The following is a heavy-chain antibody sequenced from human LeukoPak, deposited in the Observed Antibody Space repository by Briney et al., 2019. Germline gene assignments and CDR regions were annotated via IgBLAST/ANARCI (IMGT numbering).Heavy chain of an antibody. CDR1: GYTFTGYY. D-gene: IGHD3-22*01. CDR2: INPNSGGT. Sequence: ASVKVSCKASGYTFTGYYMHWVRQAPGQGLEWMGWINPNSGGTNYAQKFQGRVTMTRDTSISTAYMELSRLRSDDTAVYYCARQISDYYGSSGLCAFDIWGQGTMVTVSS. J-gene: IGHJ3*02. V-gene: IGHV1-2*02. CDR3: ARQISDYYGSSGLCAFDI.